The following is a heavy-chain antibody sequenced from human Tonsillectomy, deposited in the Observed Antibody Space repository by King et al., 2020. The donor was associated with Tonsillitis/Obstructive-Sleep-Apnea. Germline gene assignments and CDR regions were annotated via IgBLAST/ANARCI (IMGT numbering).Heavy chain of an antibody. Sequence: QLQESGPGLVKPSQTLSLTCTVSGGSISSGGYYWRWIRQHPGKGLEWIGYIYYSGSTYYNPSLKSRVTISVDTSKNQFSLKLSSVTAADTAVYYCARDSGFGDIIGFDPWGQGTLVTVSS. J-gene: IGHJ5*02. V-gene: IGHV4-31*03. CDR1: GGSISSGGYY. CDR3: ARDSGFGDIIGFDP. D-gene: IGHD3-10*01. CDR2: IYYSGST.